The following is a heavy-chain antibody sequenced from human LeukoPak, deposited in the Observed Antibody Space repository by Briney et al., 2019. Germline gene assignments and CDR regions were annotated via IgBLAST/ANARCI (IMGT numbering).Heavy chain of an antibody. CDR3: ATVSYGDSYYFDY. CDR2: IYTSGST. Sequence: SQTLSLTCTVSGGSISSGSYYWSWIRQPAGKGLEWIGRIYTSGSTNYNPSLKSRVTISVDTSKNQFTLKLSSVTAADTAVYYCATVSYGDSYYFDYWGQGTLVTVSS. CDR1: GGSISSGSYY. J-gene: IGHJ4*02. V-gene: IGHV4-61*02. D-gene: IGHD4-17*01.